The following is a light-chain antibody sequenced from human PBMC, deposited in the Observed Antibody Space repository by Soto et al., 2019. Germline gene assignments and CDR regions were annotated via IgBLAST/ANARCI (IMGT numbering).Light chain of an antibody. V-gene: IGKV3-20*01. CDR1: QNVARSN. CDR3: HQYGSSPPYS. CDR2: GAS. Sequence: EIVLTQSPDTLSLSPGERATLSCRATQNVARSNLAWYQHRPGQAPRLLISGASTRAPDPPDRFSGSGSVAQFTLTISRLELEDFAVYYCHQYGSSPPYSFGQGTRLEI. J-gene: IGKJ2*03.